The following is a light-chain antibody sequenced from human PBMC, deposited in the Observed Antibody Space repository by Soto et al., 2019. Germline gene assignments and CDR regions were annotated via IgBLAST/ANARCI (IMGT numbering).Light chain of an antibody. CDR2: GAS. V-gene: IGKV3-20*01. Sequence: EILMTQTPATLSVSPEERATLSCRASQSVDSNLAWYQQKPGQAPRLLIYGASSRATGIPDRFSASGSGTDFTLTISRLEPEDFAVYYCQQYSMAPLTFGQGTKVDIK. CDR3: QQYSMAPLT. CDR1: QSVDSN. J-gene: IGKJ1*01.